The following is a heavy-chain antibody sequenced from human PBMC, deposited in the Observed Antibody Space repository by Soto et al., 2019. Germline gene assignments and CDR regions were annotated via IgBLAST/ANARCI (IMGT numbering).Heavy chain of an antibody. V-gene: IGHV1-2*02. J-gene: IGHJ6*02. CDR1: GYTFTDYY. CDR3: AKLAYYHYAMDV. CDR2: ISPKSGDT. Sequence: ASVKVSCKASGYTFTDYYLHWVRQAPGQGLQWMGWISPKSGDTKYAQNLQGRVTMTRDTSIGATYMELSSLTSDDTAVYYCAKLAYYHYAMDVWGQGTTVTISS.